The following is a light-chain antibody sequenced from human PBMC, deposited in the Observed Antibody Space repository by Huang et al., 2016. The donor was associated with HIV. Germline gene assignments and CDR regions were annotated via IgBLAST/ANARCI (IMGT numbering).Light chain of an antibody. CDR1: QGISSY. V-gene: IGKV1-NL1*01. CDR2: AAS. CDR3: QHYYVTLWT. J-gene: IGKJ1*01. Sequence: DIQMTQSPSSLSASVGDRVSITCRASQGISSYLAWYQQKPGKAPKLLLYAASRLESGVPSRFSGSGSGTDYTLTISNLQPEDFATYYCQHYYVTLWTFGQGTKVEIK.